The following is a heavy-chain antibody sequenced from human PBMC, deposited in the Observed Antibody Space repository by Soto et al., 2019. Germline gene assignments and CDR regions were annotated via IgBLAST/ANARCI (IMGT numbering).Heavy chain of an antibody. D-gene: IGHD5-12*01. CDR1: GYTFTGYY. J-gene: IGHJ3*02. CDR3: ARYGYGEDDAFDI. Sequence: SVKVACKASGYTFTGYYMHWVRQAPGQGLEWMGWINPNSGGTNYAQKFQGWVTMTRDTSISTAYMELSRLRSDDTAVYYCARYGYGEDDAFDIWGQGTMVTVSS. CDR2: INPNSGGT. V-gene: IGHV1-2*04.